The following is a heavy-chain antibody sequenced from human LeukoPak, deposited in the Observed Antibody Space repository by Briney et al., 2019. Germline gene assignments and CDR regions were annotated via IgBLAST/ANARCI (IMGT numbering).Heavy chain of an antibody. CDR1: GLTLSYYR. Sequence: GRSLRLSCAASGLTLSYYRMNWVRQAPGKGLECLSSITSSSSYIYYADSVKGRFTISRDNAKNSLYLQMNSLRAEDTAVYHCAAYSYGQTDAFDIWGQGTMVTVSS. CDR2: ITSSSSYI. J-gene: IGHJ3*02. D-gene: IGHD5-18*01. CDR3: AAYSYGQTDAFDI. V-gene: IGHV3-21*01.